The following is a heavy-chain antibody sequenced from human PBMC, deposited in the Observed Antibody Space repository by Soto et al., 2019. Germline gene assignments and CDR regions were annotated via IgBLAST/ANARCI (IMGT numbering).Heavy chain of an antibody. CDR3: ARYDFWSGYYREGAFDI. CDR1: GYTFTSYD. J-gene: IGHJ3*02. V-gene: IGHV1-8*01. Sequence: GASVKVSCKASGYTFTSYDINWVRQATGQGLEWMGWMNPNSGNTGYAQKFQGRVTMTRNTSISTAYMGLSSLRSEDTAVYYCARYDFWSGYYREGAFDIWGQGTMVTVSS. D-gene: IGHD3-3*01. CDR2: MNPNSGNT.